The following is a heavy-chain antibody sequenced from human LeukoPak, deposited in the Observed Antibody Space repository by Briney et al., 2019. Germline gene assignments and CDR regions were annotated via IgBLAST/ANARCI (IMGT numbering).Heavy chain of an antibody. D-gene: IGHD3-10*01. J-gene: IGHJ4*02. CDR1: GFTFSSYA. V-gene: IGHV3-23*01. CDR2: ISNSGSTT. CDR3: AEGNRITLIDY. Sequence: GGSLRLSCAASGFTFSSYAMSWVRQAPGKGLEWVSGISNSGSTTYYADSVKGRFTISRDNSKNTLYLQMNSLRAEDTAVYYCAEGNRITLIDYWGQGTLVIVSS.